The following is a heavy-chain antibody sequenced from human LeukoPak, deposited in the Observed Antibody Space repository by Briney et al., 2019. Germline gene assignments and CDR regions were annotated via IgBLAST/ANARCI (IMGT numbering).Heavy chain of an antibody. V-gene: IGHV1-24*01. D-gene: IGHD2-2*02. Sequence: ASVKVFCKVSGYTLTELSMHWVRQAPGKGLEWMGGFDPEDGETIYAQKFQGRVTMTEDTSTDTAYMELSSLRSEDTAVYYCATFRCSSTSCYIGFDYWGQGTLVTVSS. CDR3: ATFRCSSTSCYIGFDY. J-gene: IGHJ4*02. CDR2: FDPEDGET. CDR1: GYTLTELS.